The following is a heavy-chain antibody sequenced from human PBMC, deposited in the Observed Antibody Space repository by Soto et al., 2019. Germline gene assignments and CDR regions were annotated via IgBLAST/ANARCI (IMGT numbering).Heavy chain of an antibody. CDR3: VKDAAPYYDFWSGCSSDAFDI. Sequence: GGSLRLSCSASGFTFSSYAMHCVRQAPGKGLEYVSAISSNGGSTYYADSVKGRFTISRDNSKNTLYLQMSSLRAEDTAVYYCVKDAAPYYDFWSGCSSDAFDIWGKGTMVTVSS. J-gene: IGHJ3*02. D-gene: IGHD3-3*01. V-gene: IGHV3-64D*08. CDR1: GFTFSSYA. CDR2: ISSNGGST.